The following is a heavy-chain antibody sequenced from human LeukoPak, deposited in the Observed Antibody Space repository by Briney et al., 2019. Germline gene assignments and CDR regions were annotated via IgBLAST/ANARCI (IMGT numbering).Heavy chain of an antibody. CDR3: ARGFPIWFDP. CDR2: ISSSSSYI. V-gene: IGHV3-21*01. J-gene: IGHJ5*02. Sequence: GRSLRLSCAASGFTFDDYAMHWVRQAPGKGLEWVSSISSSSSYIYYADSVKGRFTISRDNAKNSLYLQMNSLRAEDTAVYYCARGFPIWFDPWGQGTLVTVSS. CDR1: GFTFDDYA.